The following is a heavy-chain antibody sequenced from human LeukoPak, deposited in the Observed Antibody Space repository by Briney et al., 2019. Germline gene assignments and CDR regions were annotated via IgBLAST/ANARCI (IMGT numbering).Heavy chain of an antibody. Sequence: GGSLRLSCAASGFTFSSYWMHWVRQAPGKGLVWVSRINSDGSSTSYADSVKGRFTISRDNAKNTLYLQMNSLRAEDTAVYYCASDRIAARGGLFDYWGQGTLVTVSS. CDR2: INSDGSST. J-gene: IGHJ4*02. D-gene: IGHD6-6*01. V-gene: IGHV3-74*01. CDR3: ASDRIAARGGLFDY. CDR1: GFTFSSYW.